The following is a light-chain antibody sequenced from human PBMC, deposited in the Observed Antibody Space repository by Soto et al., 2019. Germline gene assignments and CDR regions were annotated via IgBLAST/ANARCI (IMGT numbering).Light chain of an antibody. Sequence: EIVMTQSPATLSVSPGERATLSCRASQSVSGNLAWYQQKPGQAPGLLIYGASTRATAIPARFSGSGSGTEFTLTISILQSEDFAVYYCQHYNNWPITFGPGTKVDIK. CDR1: QSVSGN. J-gene: IGKJ3*01. CDR3: QHYNNWPIT. V-gene: IGKV3-15*01. CDR2: GAS.